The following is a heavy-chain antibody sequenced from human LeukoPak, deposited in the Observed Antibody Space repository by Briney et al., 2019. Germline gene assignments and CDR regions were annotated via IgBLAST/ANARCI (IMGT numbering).Heavy chain of an antibody. CDR2: IYPGDSDT. CDR1: GYSFTSYW. Sequence: GESLKTSCKASGYSFTSYWNGWVRQMPGKRVEWMGIIYPGDSDTRYNPSFQGQVTISADKSISTAYLQWSSLKASDTAMYYCARVYGVLDTYYFDYGGQGTLATVPS. V-gene: IGHV5-51*01. J-gene: IGHJ4*02. CDR3: ARVYGVLDTYYFDY. D-gene: IGHD4-17*01.